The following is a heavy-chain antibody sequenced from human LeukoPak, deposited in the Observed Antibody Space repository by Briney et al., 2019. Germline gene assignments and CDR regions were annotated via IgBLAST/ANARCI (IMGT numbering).Heavy chain of an antibody. V-gene: IGHV3-20*04. CDR1: GFTFDDYG. J-gene: IGHJ4*02. Sequence: GGSLRLSCAASGFTFDDYGMSWVRQAAGKGLEWVSGINWNGANTDYADSVKGRFTISRDNAKNSLYLQMNSLRDEDTAVYYCARGATNMAYFDCWGQGTLVTVSS. D-gene: IGHD2/OR15-2a*01. CDR3: ARGATNMAYFDC. CDR2: INWNGANT.